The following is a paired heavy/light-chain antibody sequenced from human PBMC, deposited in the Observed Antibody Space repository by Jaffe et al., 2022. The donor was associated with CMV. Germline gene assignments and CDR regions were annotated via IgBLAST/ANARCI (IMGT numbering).Light chain of an antibody. CDR1: RGISNF. V-gene: IGKV1-9*01. CDR3: QQLNSFPLT. Sequence: DIQLTQSPSFLSASVGDRVTITCRASRGISNFLAWSQQKPGKAPKLLIYAASTLQSGVPSRFSGSGSGTEFTLTISSLQPEDFATYYCQQLNSFPLTFGGGTKVEIK. J-gene: IGKJ4*01. CDR2: AAS.
Heavy chain of an antibody. V-gene: IGHV4-39*01. D-gene: IGHD1-26*01. CDR3: ARHIYYSGSQPTAPFDN. J-gene: IGHJ4*02. CDR2: VYYSGST. Sequence: QLQLQESGPGLVKPSETLSLTCVVSGGSISSIAYYWGWIRQPPGKGLEWLGSVYYSGSTYYNPSLKSRITISVDTSKNQFSLKLISVTAADTAVYYCARHIYYSGSQPTAPFDNWGQGTLVTVSS. CDR1: GGSISSIAYY.